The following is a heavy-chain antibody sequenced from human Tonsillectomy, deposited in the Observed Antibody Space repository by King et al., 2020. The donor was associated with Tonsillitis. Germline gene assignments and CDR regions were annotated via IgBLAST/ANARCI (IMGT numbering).Heavy chain of an antibody. V-gene: IGHV3-15*01. CDR2: IKSKTGGGTT. CDR1: GVTFINAW. CDR3: TTDLTNYGYFDY. J-gene: IGHJ4*02. D-gene: IGHD4/OR15-4a*01. Sequence: VQLVESGGGLVKPGGSLRLSCEASGVTFINAWMSWVRQAPGKGLEWVGRIKSKTGGGTTDYAAPVKGRFTISRDDSKNKLYLQLNSLKTEDTAVYYCTTDLTNYGYFDYWGQGTLVTVSS.